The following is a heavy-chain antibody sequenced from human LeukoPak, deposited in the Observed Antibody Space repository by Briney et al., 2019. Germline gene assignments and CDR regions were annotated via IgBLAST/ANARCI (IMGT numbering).Heavy chain of an antibody. CDR1: GFTFSTFA. CDR3: AKDRYSSSWYRYFQH. D-gene: IGHD6-13*01. J-gene: IGHJ1*01. Sequence: GGSLRLSCAASGFTFSTFAMNWVRQAPGKGLEWVAAISDSGTSTYYADSVKGRFTISRDNSKNTLYLQMNSLRAEDTAVYYCAKDRYSSSWYRYFQHWGQGTLVTVSS. V-gene: IGHV3-23*01. CDR2: ISDSGTST.